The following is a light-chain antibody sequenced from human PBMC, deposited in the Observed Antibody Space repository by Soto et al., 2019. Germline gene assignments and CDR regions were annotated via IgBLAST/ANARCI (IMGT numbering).Light chain of an antibody. V-gene: IGKV3-15*01. J-gene: IGKJ1*01. CDR1: QSVSSN. CDR3: QQYNNWLTWT. CDR2: GAS. Sequence: EIVMTQSPASLSVPPGERATLSCRASQSVSSNFAWYLQKPGQAPRLLIYGASTRATAVPARFTASGSGTEFTLTISSLQSDDFGVYYCQQYNNWLTWTFGQGTKVDNK.